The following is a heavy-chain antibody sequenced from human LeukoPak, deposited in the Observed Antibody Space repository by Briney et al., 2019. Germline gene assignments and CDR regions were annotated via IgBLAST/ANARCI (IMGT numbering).Heavy chain of an antibody. CDR3: ARDVGYCSSTSCSDTGYYYYYMDV. D-gene: IGHD2-2*01. V-gene: IGHV4-4*07. CDR2: AHISGST. J-gene: IGHJ6*03. CDR1: GGSITSYY. Sequence: SETLSLTCTVFGGSITSYYWNWIRQPAGKGLEWIGRAHISGSTTYSPSLKSRVTMSVDTTKNQFSLRLSSVTAADTAVYYCARDVGYCSSTSCSDTGYYYYYMDVWGKGTTVTVSS.